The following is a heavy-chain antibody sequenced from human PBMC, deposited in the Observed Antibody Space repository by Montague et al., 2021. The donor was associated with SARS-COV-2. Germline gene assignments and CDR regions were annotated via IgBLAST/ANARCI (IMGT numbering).Heavy chain of an antibody. CDR3: TREGYQVLWSDYYYYGMDV. J-gene: IGHJ6*02. CDR1: GFSFSTFW. Sequence: LRLSCAASGFSFSTFWMTWVRQPPGKGLEWIGEINHSGSTNYNPSLKSRVTISVDTSKNQFSLKLSSVTAADTAVYYCTREGYQVLWSDYYYYGMDVWGQGTTVTVSS. D-gene: IGHD2-2*01. V-gene: IGHV4-34*01. CDR2: INHSGST.